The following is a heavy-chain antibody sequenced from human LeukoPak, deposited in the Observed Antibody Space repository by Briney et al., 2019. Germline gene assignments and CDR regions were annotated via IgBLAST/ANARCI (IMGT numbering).Heavy chain of an antibody. CDR3: AKPYSSGWRHWYFDL. V-gene: IGHV3-30*02. J-gene: IGHJ2*01. CDR2: IWYDGSNK. Sequence: GGSLRLSCAASGFTFSSYSMNWVRQAPGKGLEWVAFIWYDGSNKYYADSVKGRFTISRDNSKNTLYLQMNSLRAEDTAVYYCAKPYSSGWRHWYFDLWGRGTLVTVSS. CDR1: GFTFSSYS. D-gene: IGHD6-19*01.